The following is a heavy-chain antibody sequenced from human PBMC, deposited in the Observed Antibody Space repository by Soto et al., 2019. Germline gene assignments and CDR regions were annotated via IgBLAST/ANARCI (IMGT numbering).Heavy chain of an antibody. CDR3: AKGGGSARDFDY. D-gene: IGHD1-26*01. CDR2: TSYDGNNK. J-gene: IGHJ4*02. Sequence: VGSLILSWTCSGFNFCNYGMHLVRPAPGKGLEWVASTSYDGNNKYYADSLKGRFTISRDNSKKMVYLQMTSLGPEDTAVYYCAKGGGSARDFDYWGQGALVTVSS. CDR1: GFNFCNYG. V-gene: IGHV3-30*18.